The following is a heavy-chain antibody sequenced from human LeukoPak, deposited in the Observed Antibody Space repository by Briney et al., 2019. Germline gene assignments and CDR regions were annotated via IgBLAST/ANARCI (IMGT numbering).Heavy chain of an antibody. V-gene: IGHV1-46*01. CDR2: INPSGGST. CDR3: ARYYYDSSGYYQFDY. CDR1: GYTFTSYY. D-gene: IGHD3-22*01. J-gene: IGHJ4*02. Sequence: ASVKVSCKASGYTFTSYYMHWVRQAPGQGLEWMGIINPSGGSTSYAQKFQGRVTMTRDMSTSTVYMELSSLRSEDTAVYYCARYYYDSSGYYQFDYWGQGTLVTVSS.